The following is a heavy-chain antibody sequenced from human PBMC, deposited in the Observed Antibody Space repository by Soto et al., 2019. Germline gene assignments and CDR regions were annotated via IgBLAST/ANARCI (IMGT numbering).Heavy chain of an antibody. D-gene: IGHD1-1*01. CDR1: GFTFSSYG. CDR3: AKGQPNWKQLQFFDL. CDR2: ISYDGSNK. Sequence: GGSLRLSCAASGFTFSSYGMHWVRQAPGKGLEWVAVISYDGSNKYYADSVKGRFTISRDNSKNTLYLQMNSLRGEDTAVYYCAKGQPNWKQLQFFDLWRRGTLVTVSS. J-gene: IGHJ2*01. V-gene: IGHV3-30*18.